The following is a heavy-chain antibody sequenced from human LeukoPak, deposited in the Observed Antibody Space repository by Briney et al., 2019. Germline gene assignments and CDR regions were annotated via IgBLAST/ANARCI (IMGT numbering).Heavy chain of an antibody. D-gene: IGHD4-23*01. Sequence: GGSLTLSCAASGFAFSDFCMSWVRQAPGKAVEWVDNIRHDGNAKNYVPSVRGRFTISRDNAKNSLYLKMNSLTVEDTAVYYCATSHDSPGNDWGQGTLVTVSS. J-gene: IGHJ4*02. CDR2: IRHDGNAK. V-gene: IGHV3-7*01. CDR3: ATSHDSPGND. CDR1: GFAFSDFC.